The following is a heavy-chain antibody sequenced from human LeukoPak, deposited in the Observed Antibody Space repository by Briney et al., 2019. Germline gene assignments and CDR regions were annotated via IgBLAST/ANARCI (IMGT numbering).Heavy chain of an antibody. Sequence: EASVKVSCKASGGTFSSYAISWVRQAPGQGLEWMGGIIPIFGPANYAQKFQGRVTITTDESTNTAYMELSSLRSEDTAVYYCARVGLLGSFQPYYYYMDVWGKGTTVTVSS. V-gene: IGHV1-69*05. CDR1: GGTFSSYA. J-gene: IGHJ6*03. CDR3: ARVGLLGSFQPYYYYMDV. CDR2: IIPIFGPA. D-gene: IGHD6-6*01.